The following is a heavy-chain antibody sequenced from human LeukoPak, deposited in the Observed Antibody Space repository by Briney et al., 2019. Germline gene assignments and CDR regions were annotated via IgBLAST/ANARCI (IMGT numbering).Heavy chain of an antibody. J-gene: IGHJ5*02. V-gene: IGHV1-69*04. D-gene: IGHD2-21*02. Sequence: ASVEVSCKASGGTFSSYAISWVRQAPGQGLEWMGRIIPIFGIANYAQKFQGRVTITADKSTSTAYMELSSLRSEDTAVYYCARERDIVVVTATGNWFDPWGQGTLVTVSS. CDR3: ARERDIVVVTATGNWFDP. CDR2: IIPIFGIA. CDR1: GGTFSSYA.